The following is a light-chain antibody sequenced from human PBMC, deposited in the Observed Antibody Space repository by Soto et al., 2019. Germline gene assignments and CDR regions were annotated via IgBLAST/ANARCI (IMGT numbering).Light chain of an antibody. CDR3: SSYTSSSPWV. V-gene: IGLV2-14*01. Sequence: SALTQPASVSGSPGQSITISCTGTSSDVGGYNYVSWYQQHPGKAPKLMIYEVSNRPSGVSTRFSGSKSGNTASLTISGLQAEDEADYYCSSYTSSSPWVFGGGTQLTVL. J-gene: IGLJ3*02. CDR1: SSDVGGYNY. CDR2: EVS.